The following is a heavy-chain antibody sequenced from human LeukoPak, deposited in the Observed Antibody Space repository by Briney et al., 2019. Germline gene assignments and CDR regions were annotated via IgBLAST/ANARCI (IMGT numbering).Heavy chain of an antibody. Sequence: ASVKVSCKASGGTFSSYAISWVRQAPGQGLEWMGGIIPIFGTANYAQKFQGRVTITTDESTSTAYMEPSSLRSEDTAVYYCARDKGPARYCSSTSCYAVFDYWGQGTLVTVSS. CDR1: GGTFSSYA. J-gene: IGHJ4*02. D-gene: IGHD2-2*01. V-gene: IGHV1-69*05. CDR3: ARDKGPARYCSSTSCYAVFDY. CDR2: IIPIFGTA.